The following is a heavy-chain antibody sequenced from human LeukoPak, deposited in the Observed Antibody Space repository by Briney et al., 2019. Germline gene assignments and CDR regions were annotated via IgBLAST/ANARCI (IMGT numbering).Heavy chain of an antibody. CDR2: ISYDGSHK. D-gene: IGHD4-17*01. Sequence: GGSLRLTCAASGITFRSYGMHWVRQAPGKGLEWVAVISYDGSHKYYADSVKGRFSISRDNSKNTLYLQMNSLRADDTAVYYCAKGARGDTVTSIVGLNWFDPWGQGTLVTVSS. J-gene: IGHJ5*02. CDR1: GITFRSYG. V-gene: IGHV3-30*18. CDR3: AKGARGDTVTSIVGLNWFDP.